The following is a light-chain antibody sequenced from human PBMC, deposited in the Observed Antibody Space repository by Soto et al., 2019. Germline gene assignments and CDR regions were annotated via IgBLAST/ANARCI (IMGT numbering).Light chain of an antibody. CDR2: VEDSGSY. Sequence: QLVLTQSSSASASLGSAVKLTCTLSSGHSSHIIAWHQQQPGKAPRYLMKVEDSGSYNKGSGVPDRFSGSSSGADRHLTISNLQSEDEADYYCEMWDSNSWVFGGGTQLTVL. CDR3: EMWDSNSWV. V-gene: IGLV4-60*03. J-gene: IGLJ3*02. CDR1: SGHSSHI.